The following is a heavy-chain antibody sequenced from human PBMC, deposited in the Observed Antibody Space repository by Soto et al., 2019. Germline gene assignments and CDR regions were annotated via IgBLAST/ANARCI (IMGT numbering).Heavy chain of an antibody. CDR1: GFTSSSYA. J-gene: IGHJ6*02. CDR3: AKRVGGSIAARSRYYGMDV. CDR2: ISGSGGST. D-gene: IGHD6-6*01. Sequence: GGSLRLSCAASGFTSSSYAMSWVRQAPGKGLEWVSAISGSGGSTYYADSVKGRFTISRDNSKNTLYLQMNSLRAEDTAVYYCAKRVGGSIAARSRYYGMDVWGQGTTVTVSS. V-gene: IGHV3-23*01.